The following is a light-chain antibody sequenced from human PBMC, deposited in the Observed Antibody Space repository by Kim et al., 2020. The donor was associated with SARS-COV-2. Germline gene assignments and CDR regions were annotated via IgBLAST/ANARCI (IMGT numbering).Light chain of an antibody. Sequence: GKTVTIACTRSRGSIASNYVQWYQQRPGSAPTTVIYEDNQRPSGVPDRFSGSIDSSSNSASLTISGLKTEDEADYYCQSYDSSNRVFGTGTKVTVL. J-gene: IGLJ1*01. CDR2: EDN. CDR1: RGSIASNY. CDR3: QSYDSSNRV. V-gene: IGLV6-57*03.